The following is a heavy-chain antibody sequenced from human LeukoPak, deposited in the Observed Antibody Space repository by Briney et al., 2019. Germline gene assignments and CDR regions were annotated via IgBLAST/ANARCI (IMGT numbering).Heavy chain of an antibody. V-gene: IGHV1-2*02. CDR3: ARDLGGSGSDALDI. Sequence: ASVKVSCKASGYTFTGYYMHWVRQAPGQGLEWMGWINPNSGGTNFPQKFQGRVTMTRDTSISTSYMELSRLRSDDTAVYYCARDLGGSGSDALDIWGQGTMVTVSS. CDR1: GYTFTGYY. CDR2: INPNSGGT. J-gene: IGHJ3*02. D-gene: IGHD1-26*01.